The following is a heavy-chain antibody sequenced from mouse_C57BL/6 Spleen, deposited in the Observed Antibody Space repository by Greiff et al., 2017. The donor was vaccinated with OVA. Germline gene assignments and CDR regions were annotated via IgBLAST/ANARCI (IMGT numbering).Heavy chain of an antibody. V-gene: IGHV1-74*01. CDR3: AIWSTTVVERYYAMDY. CDR2: IHPSDSDT. J-gene: IGHJ4*01. CDR1: GYTFTSYW. Sequence: QVQLQQPGAELVKPGASVKVSCKASGYTFTSYWMHWVTQSPGQGLEWIGRIHPSDSDTNYNQKFKGKATLTVDKSSSTAYMQLSSLTSEDSAVYYCAIWSTTVVERYYAMDYWGQGTSVTVSS. D-gene: IGHD1-1*01.